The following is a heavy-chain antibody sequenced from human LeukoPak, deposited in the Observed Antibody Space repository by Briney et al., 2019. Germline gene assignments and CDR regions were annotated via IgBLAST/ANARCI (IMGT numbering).Heavy chain of an antibody. V-gene: IGHV4-59*12. Sequence: PSETLSLTCTVSGGSISSYYWSWIRQPPGKGLEWIGYIYYSGSTNYNPSLKSRVTMSVDTSKNQFSLKLSSVTAADTAVYYCARDPPAHAFDIWGQGTMVTVSS. CDR3: ARDPPAHAFDI. CDR2: IYYSGST. D-gene: IGHD2-2*01. J-gene: IGHJ3*02. CDR1: GGSISSYY.